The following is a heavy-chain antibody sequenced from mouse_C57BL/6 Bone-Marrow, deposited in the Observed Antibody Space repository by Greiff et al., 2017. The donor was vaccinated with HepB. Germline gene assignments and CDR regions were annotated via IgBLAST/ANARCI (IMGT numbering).Heavy chain of an antibody. V-gene: IGHV1-50*01. CDR3: ARELLRR. J-gene: IGHJ1*03. D-gene: IGHD1-1*01. Sequence: QVQLKQSGAELVKPGASVKLSCKASGYTFTSYWMQWVKQRPGQGLEWIGEIDPSDSYTNYNQKFKGKATLTVDTSSSTAYMQLSSLTSEDSAVYYCARELLRRWGTGTTVTVSS. CDR2: IDPSDSYT. CDR1: GYTFTSYW.